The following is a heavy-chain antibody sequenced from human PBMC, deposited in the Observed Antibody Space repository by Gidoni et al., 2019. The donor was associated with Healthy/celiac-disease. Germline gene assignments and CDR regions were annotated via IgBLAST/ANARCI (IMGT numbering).Heavy chain of an antibody. D-gene: IGHD1-7*01. J-gene: IGHJ5*02. Sequence: QVQLQESGHVLVKPSQTLSLPCTVSRGSLRSGGYYWRWIRQPPGKGLEWIGYIYYSGSTYYNPSRKSRVTISVDTSKNQFSLKLSSVTAADTAVYYCARGWGWNSDNWFDPWGQGTLVTVSS. V-gene: IGHV4-31*03. CDR3: ARGWGWNSDNWFDP. CDR2: IYYSGST. CDR1: RGSLRSGGYY.